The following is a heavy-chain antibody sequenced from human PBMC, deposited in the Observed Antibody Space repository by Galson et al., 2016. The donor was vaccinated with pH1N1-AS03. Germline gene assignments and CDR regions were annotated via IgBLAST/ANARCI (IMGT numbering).Heavy chain of an antibody. CDR1: GFTLSHYG. Sequence: SLRLSCAASGFTLSHYGMHWVRQAPGKGLECVAVVPYDGSNKYYGDSVKGRFTISRDNSKNTLFLQVNGLRPEDTGVYYCARESRGVGAIEVGFDPWGQGTLVTVSS. CDR3: ARESRGVGAIEVGFDP. J-gene: IGHJ5*02. V-gene: IGHV3-30*01. CDR2: VPYDGSNK. D-gene: IGHD1-26*01.